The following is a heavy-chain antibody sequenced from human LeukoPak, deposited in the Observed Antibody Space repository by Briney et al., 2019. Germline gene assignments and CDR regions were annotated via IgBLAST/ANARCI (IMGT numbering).Heavy chain of an antibody. V-gene: IGHV4-59*11. CDR2: IYYSGST. CDR3: ARDRGDYDSSGYYGYFDY. J-gene: IGHJ4*02. D-gene: IGHD3-22*01. CDR1: GGSMRSHY. Sequence: PSETLSLTCTVSGGSMRSHYWSWIRQPPGKGLEWIGYIYYSGSTNYNPSLKSRVTISVDTSKNQFSLKLSSVTAADTAVYYCARDRGDYDSSGYYGYFDYWGQGALVTVSS.